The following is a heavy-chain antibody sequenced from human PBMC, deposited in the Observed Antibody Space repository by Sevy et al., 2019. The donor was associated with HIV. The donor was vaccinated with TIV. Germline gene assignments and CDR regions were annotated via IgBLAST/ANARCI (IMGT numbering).Heavy chain of an antibody. J-gene: IGHJ6*02. V-gene: IGHV3-30*18. CDR3: AKDAFEVRGVLSSRGMPTYYHAMDL. CDR1: GFTFGSYD. D-gene: IGHD3-10*01. Sequence: GGSLRLSCAASGFTFGSYDMYWVRQTPGKGLEWVALISFYGSHKEYADSVKGRFTISRDNSKNTVYLQMSSLKPEDTAVYYCAKDAFEVRGVLSSRGMPTYYHAMDLWGQGTTVTVSS. CDR2: ISFYGSHK.